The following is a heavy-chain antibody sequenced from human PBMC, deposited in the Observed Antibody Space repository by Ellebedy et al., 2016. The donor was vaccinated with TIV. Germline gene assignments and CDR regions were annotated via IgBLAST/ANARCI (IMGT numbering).Heavy chain of an antibody. D-gene: IGHD2-15*01. CDR3: ARDRGGGSCTD. Sequence: GESLKISXAASGFTFSTYSMNWVRQAPGKGLEWVSYISSSSTIYYADSVKGRFTISRDNAKNSLYLQMNRLRDEDTAVYYCARDRGGGSCTDWGQGTLVTVSS. J-gene: IGHJ4*02. CDR2: ISSSSTI. CDR1: GFTFSTYS. V-gene: IGHV3-48*02.